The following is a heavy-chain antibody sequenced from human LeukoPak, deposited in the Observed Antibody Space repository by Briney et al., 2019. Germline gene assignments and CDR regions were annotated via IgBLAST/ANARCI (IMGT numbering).Heavy chain of an antibody. CDR1: GGSISSYY. Sequence: ASETLSLTCTVSGGSISSYYWSWIRQPPGKGLEWIGYIYYSGSTNYNPSLKSRVTISVDTSKNQFSLKLSSVTAADTAVYYCARESGGYYGGNPNYYYGMDVWGQGTTVTVSS. J-gene: IGHJ6*02. V-gene: IGHV4-59*01. CDR3: ARESGGYYGGNPNYYYGMDV. CDR2: IYYSGST. D-gene: IGHD4-23*01.